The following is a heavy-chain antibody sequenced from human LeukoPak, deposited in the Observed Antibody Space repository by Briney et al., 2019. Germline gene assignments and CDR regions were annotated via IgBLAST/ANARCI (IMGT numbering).Heavy chain of an antibody. J-gene: IGHJ6*03. V-gene: IGHV4-34*01. CDR1: GGSFSGYY. CDR2: INHSGST. D-gene: IGHD1-26*01. CDR3: ARDLREYYYYYMDV. Sequence: PSETLSHTCAVYGGSFSGYYWSWIRQPPGKGLEWIGEINHSGSTNYNPSLKSRVTISVDTSKNQFSLKLSSVTAADTAVYYCARDLREYYYYYMDVWGKGTTVTISS.